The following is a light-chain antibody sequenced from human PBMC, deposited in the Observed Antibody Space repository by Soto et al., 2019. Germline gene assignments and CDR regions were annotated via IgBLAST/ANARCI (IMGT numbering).Light chain of an antibody. Sequence: DIQMTQSPSSLSASVGDRVTITCRASQTISSYLNWYQQKPGKAPKLLNYAASSLQSGVPSRFSGSGSGTDFTLTISSLQPEDFATYYCQQSHSIPYTFGQGTKVEIK. CDR3: QQSHSIPYT. V-gene: IGKV1-39*01. CDR2: AAS. J-gene: IGKJ2*01. CDR1: QTISSY.